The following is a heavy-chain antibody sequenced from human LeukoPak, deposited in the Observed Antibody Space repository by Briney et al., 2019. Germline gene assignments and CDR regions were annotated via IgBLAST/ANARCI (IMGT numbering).Heavy chain of an antibody. CDR2: IYYSGST. CDR1: GGSISSYY. CDR3: ARGSGWLPDY. V-gene: IGHV4-59*01. D-gene: IGHD6-19*01. Sequence: SETLSLTRTVSGGSISSYYWSWIRQPPGKGLEWIGDIYYSGSTNYNPSLKSRVTIAVDTSKNQFSLKLSSVTAADTAVYYCARGSGWLPDYWGQGTLVSVSS. J-gene: IGHJ4*02.